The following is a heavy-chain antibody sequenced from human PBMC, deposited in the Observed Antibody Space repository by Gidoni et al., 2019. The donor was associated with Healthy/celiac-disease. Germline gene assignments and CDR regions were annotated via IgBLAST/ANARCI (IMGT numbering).Heavy chain of an antibody. Sequence: TISRDNSKNTLYLQMNSLRAEDTAVYYCAKQIYDFWSGPSAFDIWGQGTMVTVSS. D-gene: IGHD3-3*01. J-gene: IGHJ3*02. V-gene: IGHV3-23*01. CDR3: AKQIYDFWSGPSAFDI.